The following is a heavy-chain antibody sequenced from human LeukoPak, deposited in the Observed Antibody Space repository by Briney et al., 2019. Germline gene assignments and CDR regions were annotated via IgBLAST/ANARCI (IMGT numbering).Heavy chain of an antibody. CDR2: INPYSGGT. CDR1: GYTFTDYY. V-gene: IGHV1-2*02. J-gene: IGHJ4*02. Sequence: ASVKVSCKASGYTFTDYYLHWVRQAPGQGLEWMGWINPYSGGTKYTQKFQGRVTMTRDTSISTAYMDLNRLNFDDTAFYYCARGDIYGDYVWWGQGTLVTVSS. D-gene: IGHD4-17*01. CDR3: ARGDIYGDYVW.